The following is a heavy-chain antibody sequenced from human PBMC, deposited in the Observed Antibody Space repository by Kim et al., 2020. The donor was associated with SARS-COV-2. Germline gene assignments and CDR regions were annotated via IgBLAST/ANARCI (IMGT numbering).Heavy chain of an antibody. V-gene: IGHV3-23*03. Sequence: TSYIDTVNGRFTVSRDNSKNTLYLQMSSLRAEDTAVYYCAKHYGNYFDYWGQGTLVTVSS. D-gene: IGHD3-16*01. J-gene: IGHJ4*02. CDR3: AKHYGNYFDY. CDR2: T.